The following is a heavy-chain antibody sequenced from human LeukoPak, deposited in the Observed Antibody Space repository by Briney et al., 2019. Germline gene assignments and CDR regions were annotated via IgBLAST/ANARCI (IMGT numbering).Heavy chain of an antibody. D-gene: IGHD2-8*02. V-gene: IGHV3-53*01. J-gene: IGHJ4*02. CDR2: IYSGGST. Sequence: PGGSLRLSCVASGLIVRTNYMSWVRQAPGKGLEWVSVIYSGGSTYYADSVKGRFTISRDNSKNTLYLQMNSLRAEDTAVYYCARGAWYYFDYWGQGTLVTVSS. CDR1: GLIVRTNY. CDR3: ARGAWYYFDY.